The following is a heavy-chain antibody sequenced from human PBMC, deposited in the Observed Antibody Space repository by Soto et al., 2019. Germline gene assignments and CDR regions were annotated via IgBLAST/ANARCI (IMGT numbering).Heavy chain of an antibody. Sequence: QVQLQESGPGLVKPSQTLSLTCTVSGGSISSGDYYWSWIRQPPGKGLEWIGYIYYSGSTYYNPSLKSRVTISVDTSKNQFSLKLSSVTAADTALYYCARRPQDCSGGRCYLYFHHWGQGTLVTVSS. CDR3: ARRPQDCSGGRCYLYFHH. D-gene: IGHD2-15*01. J-gene: IGHJ1*01. V-gene: IGHV4-30-4*01. CDR1: GGSISSGDYY. CDR2: IYYSGST.